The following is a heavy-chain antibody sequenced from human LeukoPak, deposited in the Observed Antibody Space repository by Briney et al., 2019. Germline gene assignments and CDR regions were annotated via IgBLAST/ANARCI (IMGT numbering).Heavy chain of an antibody. CDR1: GLTFSSYS. D-gene: IGHD6-6*01. Sequence: PGGSLRLSCAASGLTFSSYSMNWVRQAPGKGLEWVSSISSSSSYIYYADSVKGRFTISRDNAKNSLYLQMNSLRAEDMAVYYCARARSIAARPNWFDPWGQGTLVTVSS. CDR3: ARARSIAARPNWFDP. J-gene: IGHJ5*02. V-gene: IGHV3-21*01. CDR2: ISSSSSYI.